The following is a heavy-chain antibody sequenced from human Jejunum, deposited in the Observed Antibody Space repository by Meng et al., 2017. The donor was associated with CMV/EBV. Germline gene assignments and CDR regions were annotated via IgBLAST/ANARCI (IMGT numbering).Heavy chain of an antibody. J-gene: IGHJ6*02. V-gene: IGHV3-15*05. Sequence: SGFIVRNTWMTWVRQVPGKGLEWLGRIKSKSDGAKTDYPAPLKGRVTISRDDSRNTLYLEMNALTTEDTGVYYCATSGLNYYGIDVWGQGTTVTVSS. CDR1: GFIVRNTW. CDR3: ATSGLNYYGIDV. CDR2: IKSKSDGAKT. D-gene: IGHD3/OR15-3a*01.